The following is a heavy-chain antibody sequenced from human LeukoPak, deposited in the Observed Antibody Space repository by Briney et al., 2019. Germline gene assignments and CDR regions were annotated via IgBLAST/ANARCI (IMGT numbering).Heavy chain of an antibody. CDR3: TKDPAVIAVAPWGY. D-gene: IGHD6-19*01. J-gene: IGHJ4*02. Sequence: GGSLRLSCAASGFTFSSYAMSWVRQAPGKGLEWVSAISGSGGSTYYADSVKGRFTISRDNSKNTLYLQMNSLRAEDTAVYYCTKDPAVIAVAPWGYWGQGTLVTVSS. CDR2: ISGSGGST. V-gene: IGHV3-23*01. CDR1: GFTFSSYA.